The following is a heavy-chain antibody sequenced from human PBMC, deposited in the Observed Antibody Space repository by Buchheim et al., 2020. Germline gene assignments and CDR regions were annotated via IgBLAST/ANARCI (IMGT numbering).Heavy chain of an antibody. Sequence: EVQLLESGGGLVQPGGSLRLSCAASGFTFSSYAMNWVRQAPGKGLEWVSAISASGGGTYYADSVKGRFTISRDNSKNTLYLQMNSLRAEDTAVYYCAKTHLTNSGWYGESLYWYFDLWGRGTL. D-gene: IGHD6-19*01. V-gene: IGHV3-23*01. CDR2: ISASGGGT. J-gene: IGHJ2*01. CDR1: GFTFSSYA. CDR3: AKTHLTNSGWYGESLYWYFDL.